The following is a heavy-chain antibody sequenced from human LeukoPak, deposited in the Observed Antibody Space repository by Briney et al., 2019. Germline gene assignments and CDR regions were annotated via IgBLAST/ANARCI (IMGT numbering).Heavy chain of an antibody. CDR2: IYHRGST. J-gene: IGHJ3*01. V-gene: IGHV4-34*01. CDR3: AKSNGYGLIDT. CDR1: GGSFSGYY. Sequence: SETLSLTCAVYGGSFSGYYWSWIRQPPGKGLEWIGEIYHRGSTNYNPSLKSRVTISLDTSRNQFSLKLNSVTAADTAVYYCAKSNGYGLIDTWGQGTMVTVSS. D-gene: IGHD3-10*01.